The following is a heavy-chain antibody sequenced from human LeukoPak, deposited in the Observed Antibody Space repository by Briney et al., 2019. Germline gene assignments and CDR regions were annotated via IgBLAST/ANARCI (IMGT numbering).Heavy chain of an antibody. CDR1: GGSISSGGYY. D-gene: IGHD2-2*01. Sequence: SETLSLTCTVSGGSISSGGYYWSWIRQHPGKGLEWIGYIYYSGSTYYNPSLKSRVTISVDTSKSQFSLKLSSVTAADTAVYYCARDGGGYCSSTSCNWFDPWGQGTLVTVSS. CDR3: ARDGGGYCSSTSCNWFDP. J-gene: IGHJ5*02. CDR2: IYYSGST. V-gene: IGHV4-31*03.